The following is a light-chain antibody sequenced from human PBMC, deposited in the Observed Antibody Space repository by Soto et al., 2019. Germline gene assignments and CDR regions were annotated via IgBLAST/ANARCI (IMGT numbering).Light chain of an antibody. CDR1: QSVSSNY. CDR2: GAS. Sequence: EVMLTQSPGTLSLSPGERATLSCRASQSVSSNYLAWYQQKSGQAPRLLIYGASNRATGIPDRFSGSGSGTDFTLTIRSMEPEDVAVYYCQQYDTSPRTCGQGIKVEF. V-gene: IGKV3-20*01. J-gene: IGKJ1*01. CDR3: QQYDTSPRT.